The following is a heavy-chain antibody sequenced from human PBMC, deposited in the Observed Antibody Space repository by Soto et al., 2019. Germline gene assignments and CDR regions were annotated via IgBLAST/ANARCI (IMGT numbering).Heavy chain of an antibody. J-gene: IGHJ3*02. Sequence: QVQLQESGPGLVKPSETLSLTCTVSGGSISSYYWSWIRQPPGKGLEWIGYIYYSGSTYYNPSLKSRVTNSVDTSKNQFSLKLSSVTAADTAVFYCARTKGQWLDYTFDIWGQGTMVTVSS. CDR3: ARTKGQWLDYTFDI. D-gene: IGHD6-19*01. V-gene: IGHV4-59*01. CDR1: GGSISSYY. CDR2: IYYSGST.